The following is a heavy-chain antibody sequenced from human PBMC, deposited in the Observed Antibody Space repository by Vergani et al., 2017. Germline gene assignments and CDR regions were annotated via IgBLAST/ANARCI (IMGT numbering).Heavy chain of an antibody. V-gene: IGHV3-21*01. D-gene: IGHD3-22*01. CDR3: ARDGSYDSRGLVDY. CDR2: ISSSSSYI. Sequence: EVQLVESGGGLVKPGGSLRLSCAASGFTFSSYSMNWVRQAPGKRLEWVSSISSSSSYIYYADSVKGRFTISRDNAKNSLDLQMNSLRAEDTAVYYCARDGSYDSRGLVDYWGQGTLVTVSS. J-gene: IGHJ4*02. CDR1: GFTFSSYS.